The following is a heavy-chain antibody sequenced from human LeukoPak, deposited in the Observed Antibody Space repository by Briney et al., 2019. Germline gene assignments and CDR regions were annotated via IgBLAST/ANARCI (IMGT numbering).Heavy chain of an antibody. D-gene: IGHD5-18*01. CDR3: ARDVDTAMEAWYFDL. Sequence: ASVKVSCKASGYTFTSYYMHWVRQAPGQGLEWMGIINPRGGSTSYAQKFQGRVTMTRDTSTSTVYMELSSLRSEDTAVYYCARDVDTAMEAWYFDLWGRGTLVTVSS. CDR2: INPRGGST. J-gene: IGHJ2*01. CDR1: GYTFTSYY. V-gene: IGHV1-46*01.